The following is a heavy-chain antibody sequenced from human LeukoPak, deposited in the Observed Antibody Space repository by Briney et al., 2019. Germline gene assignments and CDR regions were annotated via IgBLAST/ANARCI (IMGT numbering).Heavy chain of an antibody. CDR3: ARDGWRRDGYNSGDWFDP. D-gene: IGHD5-24*01. CDR2: IIPILGIA. Sequence: GASVKVSCKASGGTFSSYTISWVRQAPGQGLEWMGRIIPILGIANYAQKFQGRVTITADESTSTAYMELSSLRSEDTAVYYCARDGWRRDGYNSGDWFDPWGQGTLVTVSS. CDR1: GGTFSSYT. V-gene: IGHV1-69*04. J-gene: IGHJ5*02.